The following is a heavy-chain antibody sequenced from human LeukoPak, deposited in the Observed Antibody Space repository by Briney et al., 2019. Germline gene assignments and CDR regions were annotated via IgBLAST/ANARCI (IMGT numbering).Heavy chain of an antibody. J-gene: IGHJ4*02. CDR1: GFTFSSYT. D-gene: IGHD4-23*01. CDR3: ARDTTVVD. Sequence: GGSLRLSCAASGFTFSSYTVNWVRQAPGKGLEWVSSISSSSSYIYYADSVKGRFTISRDNAKNSMYLKMNSLRAEDTAVYYCARDTTVVDWGQGALVTVSS. V-gene: IGHV3-21*01. CDR2: ISSSSSYI.